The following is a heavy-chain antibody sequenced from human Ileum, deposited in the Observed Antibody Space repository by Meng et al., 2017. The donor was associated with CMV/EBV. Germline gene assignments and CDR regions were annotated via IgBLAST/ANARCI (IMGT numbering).Heavy chain of an antibody. CDR1: GLKFSTYW. V-gene: IGHV3-7*01. Sequence: LCCVASGLKFSTYWMGWVRQAPGKGLEWVANIKPDASEKYYVDSVKGRFTISRDNAKNSLYLQMNSLRVEDTAVYYCTRGGKSRFAYWGQGALVTVSS. CDR2: IKPDASEK. CDR3: TRGGKSRFAY. J-gene: IGHJ4*02. D-gene: IGHD4-23*01.